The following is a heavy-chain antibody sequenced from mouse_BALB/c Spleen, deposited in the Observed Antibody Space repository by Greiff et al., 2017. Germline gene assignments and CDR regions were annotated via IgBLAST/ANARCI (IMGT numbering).Heavy chain of an antibody. D-gene: IGHD1-1*01. Sequence: EVQLQQSGPELVKPGASVKISCKASGYTFTDYNMHWVKQSHGKSLEWIGYIYPYNGGTGYNQKFKSKATLTVDNSSSTAYMELRSLTSEDSAVYYCARLGYYGSSYWYFDVWGAGTTVTVSS. CDR1: GYTFTDYN. V-gene: IGHV1S29*02. CDR2: IYPYNGGT. CDR3: ARLGYYGSSYWYFDV. J-gene: IGHJ1*01.